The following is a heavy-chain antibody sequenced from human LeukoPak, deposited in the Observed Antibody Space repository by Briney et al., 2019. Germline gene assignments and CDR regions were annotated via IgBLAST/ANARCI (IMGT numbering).Heavy chain of an antibody. Sequence: PSETLSLTCTVSGGSISSYYWSWIRQPPGKGLEWIGYIYYSGSTNYNPSLKSRVTISVDTSKNQFSLKLSSVTAADTAVYYCASSNWYGKIDYWGQGTLVTVSS. J-gene: IGHJ4*02. CDR3: ASSNWYGKIDY. CDR1: GGSISSYY. V-gene: IGHV4-59*01. CDR2: IYYSGST. D-gene: IGHD6-13*01.